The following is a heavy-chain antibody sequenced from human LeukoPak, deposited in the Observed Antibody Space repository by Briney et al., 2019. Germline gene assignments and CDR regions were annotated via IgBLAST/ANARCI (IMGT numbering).Heavy chain of an antibody. CDR2: ISSSSSYI. Sequence: TGGSLRLSCAASGFTFSSYSMNWVRQAPGKGLEWVSSISSSSSYIYYADSVKGRFTISRDNAKNSLYLQMNSLRAEDTAVYYCAPSSGDYDYVWGSYRLDYWSQGTLVTVSS. D-gene: IGHD3-16*02. J-gene: IGHJ4*02. CDR1: GFTFSSYS. CDR3: APSSGDYDYVWGSYRLDY. V-gene: IGHV3-21*01.